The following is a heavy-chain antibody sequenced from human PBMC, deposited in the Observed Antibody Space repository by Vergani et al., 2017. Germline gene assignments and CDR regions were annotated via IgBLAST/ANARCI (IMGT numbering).Heavy chain of an antibody. J-gene: IGHJ3*02. V-gene: IGHV3-33*01. Sequence: QVQLVESGGGVGQPGRSLRLSCAASGFTFSSYVMHWVRQAPGKGLEWVAVIWYDGSNKYYADSVKGRFTSSRDNSKNTLYLQMKSLRAEDTAVYYCARDGVTGAFDIWGRGTMVTVSS. D-gene: IGHD4-23*01. CDR1: GFTFSSYV. CDR3: ARDGVTGAFDI. CDR2: IWYDGSNK.